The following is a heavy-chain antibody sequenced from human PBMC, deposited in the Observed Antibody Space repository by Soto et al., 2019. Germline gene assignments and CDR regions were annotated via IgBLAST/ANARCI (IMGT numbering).Heavy chain of an antibody. CDR2: ISYDGSNK. J-gene: IGHJ4*02. Sequence: PGGSLRLSCAASGFTFSSYGMHWVRQAPGKGLEWVAVISYDGSNKYYADSVKGRFTISRDNSKNTLYLQMNSLRAEDTAVCYCASPRGNYWGQGTLVTVSS. D-gene: IGHD3-10*01. CDR1: GFTFSSYG. CDR3: ASPRGNY. V-gene: IGHV3-30*03.